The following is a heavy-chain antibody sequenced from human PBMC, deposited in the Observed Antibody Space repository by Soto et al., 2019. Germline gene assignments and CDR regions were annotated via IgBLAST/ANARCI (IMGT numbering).Heavy chain of an antibody. CDR3: AMVRDS. Sequence: WGSLRLSCSASGLIFTKYALNFVRQSPLKGLEWVAGISASGLETHYADSVKGRFTISRDNSKKILYLQMNSLRGDDTAIYYCAMVRDSWGQGTLVTVSS. V-gene: IGHV3-23*01. CDR1: GLIFTKYA. CDR2: ISASGLET. D-gene: IGHD2-8*01. J-gene: IGHJ4*02.